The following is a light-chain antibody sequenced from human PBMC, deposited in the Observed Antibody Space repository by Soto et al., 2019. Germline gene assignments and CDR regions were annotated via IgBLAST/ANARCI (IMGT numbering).Light chain of an antibody. V-gene: IGKV1-9*01. CDR1: QGIRRF. CDR3: QQVNSYPLT. CDR2: AAS. Sequence: DIQLTQSPSFLSASVGDRVTITCRASQGIRRFLAWYQQKPGKAPKLLIYAASSLQSGVPSRFRGSGSGTDFTLTISRLQPEDFATYFCQQVNSYPLTFGGGTKVDIK. J-gene: IGKJ4*02.